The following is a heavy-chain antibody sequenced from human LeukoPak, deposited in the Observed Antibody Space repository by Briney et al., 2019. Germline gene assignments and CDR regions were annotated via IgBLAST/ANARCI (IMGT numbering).Heavy chain of an antibody. CDR3: AKLAKYSSSSRGDY. CDR1: GFTFSSYW. J-gene: IGHJ4*02. V-gene: IGHV3-74*01. D-gene: IGHD6-6*01. CDR2: INSDGSST. Sequence: GGSLRLSCAASGFTFSSYWMHWVRQAPGKGLVWVSRINSDGSSTYYADSVKGRFTISRDNSKNTLYLQMNSLRAEDTAVYYCAKLAKYSSSSRGDYWGQGTLVTVSS.